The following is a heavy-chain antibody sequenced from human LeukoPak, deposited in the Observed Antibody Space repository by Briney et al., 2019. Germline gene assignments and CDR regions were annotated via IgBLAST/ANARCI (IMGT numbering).Heavy chain of an antibody. CDR1: GFTFDDYT. Sequence: GGSLRLSCAASGFTFDDYTMHWVRQAPGKGLEWVSLISWDGGSTYYADSVKGRFTISRDNSRNSLYPQMNSLRTEDTALYYCAKDKDIVVVGYVLDVRGKGTTVTVSS. CDR3: AKDKDIVVVGYVLDV. CDR2: ISWDGGST. J-gene: IGHJ6*04. D-gene: IGHD2-2*01. V-gene: IGHV3-43*01.